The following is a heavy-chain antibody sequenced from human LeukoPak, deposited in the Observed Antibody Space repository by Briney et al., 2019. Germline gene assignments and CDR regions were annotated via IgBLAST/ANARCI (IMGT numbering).Heavy chain of an antibody. V-gene: IGHV3-74*03. D-gene: IGHD3-10*01. CDR3: ASARYYYGSGSQRD. CDR2: INGDGTYT. CDR1: GFTFSSYW. Sequence: GRSLRLSCAASGFTFSSYWMHWVRQAPGKGLVWVSRINGDGTYTTYAASVKGRFTISRDNAKNTLFLQMDSLRAEDTAVYYCASARYYYGSGSQRDWGQGTLVTVSS. J-gene: IGHJ4*02.